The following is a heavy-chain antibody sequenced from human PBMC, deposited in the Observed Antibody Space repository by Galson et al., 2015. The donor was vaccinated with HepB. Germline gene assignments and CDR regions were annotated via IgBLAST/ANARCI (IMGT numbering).Heavy chain of an antibody. D-gene: IGHD3-22*01. CDR1: GYSFTSYW. CDR2: IDPSDSYT. CDR3: ARQGGPLGDSSGYYWSWFDP. J-gene: IGHJ5*02. Sequence: QSGAEVKKPGESLRISCKGSGYSFTSYWISWVRQMPGKGLEWMGRIDPSDSYTNYSPSFQGHVTISADKSISTAYLQWSSLKASDTAMYYCARQGGPLGDSSGYYWSWFDPWGQGTLVTVSS. V-gene: IGHV5-10-1*01.